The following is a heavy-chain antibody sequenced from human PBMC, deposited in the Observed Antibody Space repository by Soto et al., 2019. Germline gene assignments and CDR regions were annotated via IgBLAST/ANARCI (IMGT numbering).Heavy chain of an antibody. CDR1: GFPFSSYS. V-gene: IGHV3-48*02. CDR3: GRDLGYGLFDY. Sequence: GGSLSLSCAASGFPFSSYSMNWVRQAPGKGLEWVSYISSGSSIYYADSVKGRFTISRDNAKNSLYLQMNSLRDEDTAVYYCGRDLGYGLFDYWGQGTLVTVSS. CDR2: ISSGSSI. D-gene: IGHD5-18*01. J-gene: IGHJ4*02.